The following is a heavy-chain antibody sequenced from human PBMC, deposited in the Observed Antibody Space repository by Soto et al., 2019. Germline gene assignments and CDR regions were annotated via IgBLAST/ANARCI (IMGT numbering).Heavy chain of an antibody. J-gene: IGHJ4*02. V-gene: IGHV3-11*01. CDR3: ARSPAAVRLDY. CDR1: GFTFSNYY. Sequence: GGSLRLSCVASGFTFSNYYMSWIRQAPGKGLEWVSSISSDGTTMNYADSVKGRFTVSRDNAKKSLSLQMNSLRAEDTAMYYCARSPAAVRLDYWGLGALVTVSS. CDR2: ISSDGTTM. D-gene: IGHD2-2*01.